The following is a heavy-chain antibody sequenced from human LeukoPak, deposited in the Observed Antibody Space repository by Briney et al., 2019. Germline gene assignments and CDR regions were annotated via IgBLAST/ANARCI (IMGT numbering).Heavy chain of an antibody. CDR3: ARIVRGIVMPQNAFDV. CDR2: IKQDRSEK. Sequence: GGSLRLSCAASGFTFSSYLMTWVRQAPGKGLEWVANIKQDRSEKFSVDSVRGRFIISRDNAKSSLYLQMNSLRDEDTAVYYCARIVRGIVMPQNAFDVWGQGTKVTVSS. D-gene: IGHD3-22*01. CDR1: GFTFSSYL. J-gene: IGHJ3*01. V-gene: IGHV3-7*01.